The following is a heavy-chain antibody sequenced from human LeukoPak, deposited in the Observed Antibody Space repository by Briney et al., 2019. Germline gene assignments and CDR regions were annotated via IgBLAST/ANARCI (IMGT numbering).Heavy chain of an antibody. CDR1: GGSVSSYY. CDR2: IYNSENT. D-gene: IGHD6-19*01. CDR3: ARFHSGPSGWYVLWYFDL. Sequence: SETLSLTCTVSGGSVSSYYWSWIRQPPGKGLEWIGYIYNSENTKYNSSLESRVTIAVDTSKNQFFLKLSSVTAADTAVYYCARFHSGPSGWYVLWYFDLWGRGTLVTVSS. V-gene: IGHV4-4*09. J-gene: IGHJ2*01.